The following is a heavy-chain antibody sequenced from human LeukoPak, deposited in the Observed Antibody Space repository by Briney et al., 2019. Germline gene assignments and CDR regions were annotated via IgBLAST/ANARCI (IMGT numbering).Heavy chain of an antibody. D-gene: IGHD4-17*01. J-gene: IGHJ6*02. Sequence: GGSLRLSCAASGFTFSSYEMNWVRQAPGKGLEWVSYISSSGSTIYYADSVKGRFTISRDNAKNSLYLQMNSLRAEDTALYYCARDYGDYRSRGYYYYGMDVWGQGTTVTVSS. CDR2: ISSSGSTI. V-gene: IGHV3-48*03. CDR3: ARDYGDYRSRGYYYYGMDV. CDR1: GFTFSSYE.